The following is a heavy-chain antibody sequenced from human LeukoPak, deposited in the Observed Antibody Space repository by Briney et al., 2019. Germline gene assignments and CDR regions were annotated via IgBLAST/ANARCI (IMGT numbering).Heavy chain of an antibody. J-gene: IGHJ4*02. V-gene: IGHV1-58*02. Sequence: ASVKVACMASGFTFTSSAMQWVRQARGQRLEWIGWIVVGSGNTNYAQKFQERVTITRDMSTSTAYMELSSLRSEDTAVYYCAASPHYYDSSGPFGYWGQGTLVTVSS. CDR1: GFTFTSSA. CDR3: AASPHYYDSSGPFGY. D-gene: IGHD3-22*01. CDR2: IVVGSGNT.